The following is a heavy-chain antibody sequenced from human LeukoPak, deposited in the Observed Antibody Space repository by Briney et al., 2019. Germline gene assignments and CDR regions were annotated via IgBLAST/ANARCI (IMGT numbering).Heavy chain of an antibody. J-gene: IGHJ4*02. V-gene: IGHV1-18*01. CDR1: GYTFTSLG. Sequence: ASVKVSCKASGYTFTSLGIIWVRQAPGQGLEWMGWISAYNGNTNYAQKVQGRITMTTDRSTSTAYMELRSLRPDDTAVYYCARDNLGFDYWGQGTLVTVSS. D-gene: IGHD7-27*01. CDR2: ISAYNGNT. CDR3: ARDNLGFDY.